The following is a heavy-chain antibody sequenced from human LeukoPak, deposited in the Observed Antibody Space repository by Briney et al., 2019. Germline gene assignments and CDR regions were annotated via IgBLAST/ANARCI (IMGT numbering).Heavy chain of an antibody. J-gene: IGHJ4*02. V-gene: IGHV3-11*01. Sequence: PGGSLRLSCAASGFTFSDYYMSWIRQAPGKGLEWVSYISSSGSIIYYADSVKGRFTISRDNAKNSLYLQMNSLRAEDTAVYYCTKDLPFTSGGVIIYWGQGTLVTVSS. CDR2: ISSSGSII. D-gene: IGHD3-16*02. CDR3: TKDLPFTSGGVIIY. CDR1: GFTFSDYY.